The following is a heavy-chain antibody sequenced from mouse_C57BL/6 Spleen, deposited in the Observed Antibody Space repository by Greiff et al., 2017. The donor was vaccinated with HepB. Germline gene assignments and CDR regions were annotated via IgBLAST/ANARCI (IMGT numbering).Heavy chain of an antibody. CDR3: TKCYGSSYGGYFDY. D-gene: IGHD1-1*01. CDR1: GYTFTSYW. CDR2: IYPGNSDT. J-gene: IGHJ2*01. Sequence: EVQLQQSGTVLARPGASVKMSCKTSGYTFTSYWMHWVKQRPGQGLEWIGAIYPGNSDTSYNQKFKGKAKLTAVTSASTAYMELSSLTNEDSAVYYFTKCYGSSYGGYFDYWGQGTTLTVSS. V-gene: IGHV1-5*01.